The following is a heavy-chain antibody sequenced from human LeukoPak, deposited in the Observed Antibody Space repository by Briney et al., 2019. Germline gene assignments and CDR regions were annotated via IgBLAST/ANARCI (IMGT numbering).Heavy chain of an antibody. J-gene: IGHJ4*02. CDR1: GDSVSSNSAA. V-gene: IGHV6-1*01. CDR3: ARGSGSSRDYYFDY. D-gene: IGHD1-26*01. Sequence: SQTLSLTCAISGDSVSSNSAAWNWIRQSPSRGLEWLGRTYYRSKWYNEYVVSVKSRIIINPDTSKNQFSLQLNSVTPEDTAIYYCARGSGSSRDYYFDYWGRGTLVTVSS. CDR2: TYYRSKWYN.